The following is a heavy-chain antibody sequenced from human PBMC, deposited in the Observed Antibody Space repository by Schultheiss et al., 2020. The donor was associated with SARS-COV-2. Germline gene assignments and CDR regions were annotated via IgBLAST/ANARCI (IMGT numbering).Heavy chain of an antibody. CDR2: ISSSSSYI. V-gene: IGHV3-21*04. Sequence: GGSLRLSCAASGFTFSSYAMSWVRQAPGKGLEWVSSISSSSSYIYYADSVKGRFTISRDNAKNSLYLQMNSLRAEDTAVYYCTTDLEAVAAQGGGYYYYYMDVWGKGTTVTVSS. J-gene: IGHJ6*03. D-gene: IGHD6-13*01. CDR3: TTDLEAVAAQGGGYYYYYMDV. CDR1: GFTFSSYA.